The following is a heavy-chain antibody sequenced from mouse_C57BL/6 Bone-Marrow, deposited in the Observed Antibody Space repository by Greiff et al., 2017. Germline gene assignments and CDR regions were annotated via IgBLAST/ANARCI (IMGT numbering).Heavy chain of an antibody. CDR3: AGKRDYSNTWFAY. Sequence: VQLQQSGAELVKPGASVKLSCKASGYTFTSYWMHWVQQRPGQGLEWIGMIHPNSGSTNYNEKFKSKATLTVDKSTSTAYMQLSSLTSEDSAVXYYAGKRDYSNTWFAYWGQGTLVTVSA. D-gene: IGHD2-5*01. CDR1: GYTFTSYW. V-gene: IGHV1-64*01. J-gene: IGHJ3*01. CDR2: IHPNSGST.